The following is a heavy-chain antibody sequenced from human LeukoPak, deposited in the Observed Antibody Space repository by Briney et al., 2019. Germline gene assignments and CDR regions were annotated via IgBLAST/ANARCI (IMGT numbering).Heavy chain of an antibody. CDR1: GFTFSSYS. CDR2: ICSSSSYI. D-gene: IGHD5-18*01. CDR3: ASSVDTAMVQVPPEYYFDY. V-gene: IGHV3-21*01. J-gene: IGHJ4*02. Sequence: GSLRLSCAASGFTFSSYSMNWVRQAPGKGLELVSSICSSSSYIYYADSVKGRFTISRDNAKNSLYLQMNSLRAEDTAVYYCASSVDTAMVQVPPEYYFDYWGQGTLVTVSS.